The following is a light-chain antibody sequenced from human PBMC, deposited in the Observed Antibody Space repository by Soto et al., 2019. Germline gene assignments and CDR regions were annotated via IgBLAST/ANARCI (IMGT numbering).Light chain of an antibody. CDR3: QQYNKWPPT. V-gene: IGKV3-15*01. J-gene: IGKJ3*01. CDR1: QSVSSN. CDR2: GAS. Sequence: EIVMTQSPATLSVSPGERAPLSCRASQSVSSNLAWYQQKPDQAPRLLIYGASTRATGIPARFSGSGSGTEFTLTISSLQSEEFAVYYCQQYNKWPPTFGPGTKVDIK.